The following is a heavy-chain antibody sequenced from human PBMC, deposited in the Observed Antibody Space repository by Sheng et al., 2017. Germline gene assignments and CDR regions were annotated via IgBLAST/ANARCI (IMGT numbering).Heavy chain of an antibody. J-gene: IGHJ5*02. V-gene: IGHV4-34*01. CDR2: INHSGST. Sequence: QVQLQQWGAGLLKPSETLSLTCAVYGGSFSGYYWSWIRQPPGKGLEWIGEINHSGSTNYNPSLKSRVTISVDTSKNQFSLKLSSVTAADTAVYYCARVGIFDWSVNDWFDPWGQGTLVTVSS. CDR3: ARVGIFDWSVNDWFDP. CDR1: GGSFSGYY. D-gene: IGHD3-9*01.